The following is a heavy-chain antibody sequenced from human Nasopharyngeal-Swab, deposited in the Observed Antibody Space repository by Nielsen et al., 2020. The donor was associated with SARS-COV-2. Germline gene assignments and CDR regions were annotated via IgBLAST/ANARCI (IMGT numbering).Heavy chain of an antibody. V-gene: IGHV4-34*01. D-gene: IGHD3-10*01. CDR2: INHSGST. CDR3: ARGVRLTRITMVRGPIESVYGMDV. CDR1: GGSFSGYY. Sequence: SETLSLTCAVYGGSFSGYYWSWIRQPPGKGLEWIGEINHSGSTNYNPSLKSRVTISVDPSKNQFSLKLSSVTAADTAVYYCARGVRLTRITMVRGPIESVYGMDVWGQGTTVTVSS. J-gene: IGHJ6*02.